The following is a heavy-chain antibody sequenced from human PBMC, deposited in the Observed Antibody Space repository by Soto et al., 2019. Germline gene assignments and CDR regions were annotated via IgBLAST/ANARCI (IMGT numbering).Heavy chain of an antibody. CDR3: ARHPRSSIASRNDAFDI. CDR2: IYPGDSDT. D-gene: IGHD6-6*01. V-gene: IGHV5-51*01. J-gene: IGHJ3*02. CDR1: GYSFTSYW. Sequence: KVSCKASGYSFTSYWIGWVRQMPGKGLEWMGIIYPGDSDTRYSPSFQGQVTISADKSISTAYLQWSSLKASDTAMYYCARHPRSSIASRNDAFDIWGQGTMVTVSS.